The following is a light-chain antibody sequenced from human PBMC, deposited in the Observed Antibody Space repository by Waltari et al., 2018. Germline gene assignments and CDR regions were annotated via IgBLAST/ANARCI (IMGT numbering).Light chain of an antibody. J-gene: IGKJ1*01. CDR3: QQYYSTPRT. CDR1: QSLLSSFNSKTY. V-gene: IGKV4-1*01. Sequence: DIVLTQSPDSLAVSLGERATINCKSSQSLLSSFNSKTYIAWYQQKPGQPPKLLINWASARGSGVPERFSGSGSETDFTLTISSLQAEDVAVYYCQQYYSTPRTFGQGTKVEIK. CDR2: WAS.